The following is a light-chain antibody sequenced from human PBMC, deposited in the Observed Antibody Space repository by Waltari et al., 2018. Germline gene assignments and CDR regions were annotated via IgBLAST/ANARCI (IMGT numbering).Light chain of an antibody. CDR3: QQRRNWPT. Sequence: VLTQSPATLSLSPGERATPSCRASQSVSTFLAWYQQKPGQSPRLLIYDVSFRATGIPIRFSGSGSETDFTLTISSLEPEDFAVYYCQQRRNWPTFGGGTKVEVK. V-gene: IGKV3-11*01. J-gene: IGKJ4*01. CDR1: QSVSTF. CDR2: DVS.